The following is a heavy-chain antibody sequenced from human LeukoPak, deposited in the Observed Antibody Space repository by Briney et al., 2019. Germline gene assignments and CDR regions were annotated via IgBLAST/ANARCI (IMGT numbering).Heavy chain of an antibody. Sequence: GGSLRLSCAASGFTFSNYWMSWVRQAPGKGLEWLANINQDGSEIYYVDSVKGRFTISRDNGKNSLYLQINSLRADDTAVYYCARERISHVDTAMASDYWGQGTLVTVSS. V-gene: IGHV3-7*01. J-gene: IGHJ4*02. D-gene: IGHD5-18*01. CDR1: GFTFSNYW. CDR3: ARERISHVDTAMASDY. CDR2: INQDGSEI.